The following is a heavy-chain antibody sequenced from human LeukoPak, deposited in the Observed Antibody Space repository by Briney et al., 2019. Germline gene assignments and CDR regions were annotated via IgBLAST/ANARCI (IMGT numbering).Heavy chain of an antibody. CDR2: IYTSGST. J-gene: IGHJ3*02. V-gene: IGHV4-61*02. D-gene: IGHD2-2*01. CDR1: GGSISSGSYY. CDR3: ARGRSTSFNAFDI. Sequence: PSETLSLTCTVSGGSISSGSYYWSWIRQPAGKGLEWIGRIYTSGSTNYNPSLKSRVTISVDTSKNQFSLELSSVTAADTAVYYCARGRSTSFNAFDIWGQGTMVTVSS.